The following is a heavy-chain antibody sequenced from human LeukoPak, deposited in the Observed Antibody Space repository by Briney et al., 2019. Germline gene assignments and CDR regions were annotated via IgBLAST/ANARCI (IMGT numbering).Heavy chain of an antibody. Sequence: GRSLRLFCAASGFTFSSYGMHWVRQAPGKGLEWVAVISYDGSNKYYADSVKGRFTISRDNSKNTLYLQMNSLRAEDTAVYYCAKDCSGGSCMDYWGQGTLVTVSS. CDR2: ISYDGSNK. V-gene: IGHV3-30*18. J-gene: IGHJ4*02. D-gene: IGHD2-15*01. CDR3: AKDCSGGSCMDY. CDR1: GFTFSSYG.